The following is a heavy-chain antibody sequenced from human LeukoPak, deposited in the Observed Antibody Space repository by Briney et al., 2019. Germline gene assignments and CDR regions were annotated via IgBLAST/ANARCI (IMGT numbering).Heavy chain of an antibody. Sequence: GGSLRLSCAASGFTFSSYAMSWVRQAPGKGLEWVSGISSGGGTTYYADSVKGRFTISRDNSKNTLYLQMNSLRAEDTALYYCAKDRNYGYGWGGYPPALYSDYWGKGTRHSVSS. J-gene: IGHJ4*02. CDR3: AKDRNYGYGWGGYPPALYSDY. D-gene: IGHD3-16*02. CDR2: ISSGGGTT. V-gene: IGHV3-23*01. CDR1: GFTFSSYA.